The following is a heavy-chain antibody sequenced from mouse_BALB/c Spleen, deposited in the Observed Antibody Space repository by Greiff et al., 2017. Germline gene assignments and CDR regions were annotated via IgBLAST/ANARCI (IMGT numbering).Heavy chain of an antibody. Sequence: VQLQESGAELARPGASVKLSCKASGYTFTDYYINWVKQRTGQGLEWIGEIYPGSGNTYYNEKFKGKATLTADKSSSTAYMQLSSLTSEDSAVYFCVAGTRYYFDYWGQGTTLTVSS. CDR1: GYTFTDYY. CDR2: IYPGSGNT. J-gene: IGHJ2*01. D-gene: IGHD4-1*01. CDR3: VAGTRYYFDY. V-gene: IGHV1-77*01.